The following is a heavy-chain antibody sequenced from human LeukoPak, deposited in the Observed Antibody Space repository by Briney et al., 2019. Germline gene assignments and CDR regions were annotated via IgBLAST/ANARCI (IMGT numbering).Heavy chain of an antibody. J-gene: IGHJ4*02. V-gene: IGHV1-69*06. CDR3: AREGSSRPGIAAAGTHRDFDY. CDR2: IIPIFGTA. Sequence: GASVKVSCKASGGTFSSYAISWVRQAPGQGLEWMGGIIPIFGTANYAQKFQGRVTITADKSTSTAYMELSSLRSEDTAVYYCAREGSSRPGIAAAGTHRDFDYWGQGTLVTVSS. CDR1: GGTFSSYA. D-gene: IGHD6-13*01.